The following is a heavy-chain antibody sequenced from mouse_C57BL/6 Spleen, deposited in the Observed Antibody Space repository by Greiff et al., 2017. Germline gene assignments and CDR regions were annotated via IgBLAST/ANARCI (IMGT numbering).Heavy chain of an antibody. CDR1: GFNIKDYY. CDR2: IDPEDGET. CDR3: ASGSYGFAY. Sequence: VQLQQSGAELVKPGASVKLSCTASGFNIKDYYMHWVKQRTEQGLEWIGRIDPEDGETKYAPKFPGKATITADTSSNTAYLQLSSLTSEDTAVYYCASGSYGFAYWGQGTLVTVSA. V-gene: IGHV14-2*01. D-gene: IGHD6-1*01. J-gene: IGHJ3*01.